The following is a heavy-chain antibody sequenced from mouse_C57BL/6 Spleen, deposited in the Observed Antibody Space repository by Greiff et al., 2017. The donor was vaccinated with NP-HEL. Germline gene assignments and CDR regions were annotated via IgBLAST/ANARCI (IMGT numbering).Heavy chain of an antibody. Sequence: QVQLQQPGAELVKPGASVKMSCKASGYTFTSYWITWVKQRPGQGLEWIGDIYPGSGSTNYNEKFKSKATLTVDTSSSTAYMQLSSLTSEDSAVYYCARTPHYYGSSRDYWGQGTTLTVSS. CDR3: ARTPHYYGSSRDY. CDR2: IYPGSGST. CDR1: GYTFTSYW. V-gene: IGHV1-55*01. D-gene: IGHD1-1*01. J-gene: IGHJ2*01.